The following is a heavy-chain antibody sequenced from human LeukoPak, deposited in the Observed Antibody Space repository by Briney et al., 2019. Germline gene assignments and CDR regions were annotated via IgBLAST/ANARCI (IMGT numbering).Heavy chain of an antibody. CDR2: ISGSGGST. D-gene: IGHD3-22*01. V-gene: IGHV3-23*01. CDR3: AKDRPLWDSSGPIHAFDI. J-gene: IGHJ3*02. CDR1: GFTFGSYA. Sequence: GGSLRLSCGASGFTFGSYAMNWVRQAPGKGLEWVSAISGSGGSTYYADSVKGRFTISRDNSKNTLYLQMNSLRAEDTAVYYCAKDRPLWDSSGPIHAFDIWGQGTMVIVSS.